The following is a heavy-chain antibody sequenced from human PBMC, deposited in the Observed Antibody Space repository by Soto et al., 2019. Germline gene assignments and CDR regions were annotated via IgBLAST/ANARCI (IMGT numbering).Heavy chain of an antibody. D-gene: IGHD6-13*01. CDR3: ARGRFIAAAGRLDY. CDR1: DYSISSSNW. V-gene: IGHV4-28*03. CDR2: IYYSGST. J-gene: IGHJ4*02. Sequence: SETLSLTCAVSDYSISSSNWWGWIRQPPGKGLEWIGYIYYSGSTYYNPSLKSRVTISVDTSKNQFSLKLSSVTAADTAVYYCARGRFIAAAGRLDYWGQGTLVTVSS.